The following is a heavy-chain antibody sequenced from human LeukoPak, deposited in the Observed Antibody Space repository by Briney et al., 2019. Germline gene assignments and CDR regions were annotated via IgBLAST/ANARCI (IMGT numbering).Heavy chain of an antibody. Sequence: SVKVSCKASGGTFSSYAISWARQAPGQGLEWMGGIIPIFGTANYAQKFQGRVTITADESTSTAYMELSSLRSEDTAVYYCASGGYSGYTAPRYYYYGMDVWGKGTTVTVSS. CDR2: IIPIFGTA. D-gene: IGHD5-12*01. CDR3: ASGGYSGYTAPRYYYYGMDV. CDR1: GGTFSSYA. J-gene: IGHJ6*04. V-gene: IGHV1-69*13.